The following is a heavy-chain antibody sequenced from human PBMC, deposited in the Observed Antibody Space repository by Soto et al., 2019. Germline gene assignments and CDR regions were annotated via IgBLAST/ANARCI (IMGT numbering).Heavy chain of an antibody. Sequence: EVQLVESGGGLVQPGRSLRLSCVGSGFDFDDHAMSWVRQAPGKGLEWVSGISWNGAFTGYANSVRGRFTISRDDAKNSLFLQMNSLRPEDTAFYYCTRDIFRTIITVDFWGQGTLVTVSS. CDR3: TRDIFRTIITVDF. J-gene: IGHJ4*02. V-gene: IGHV3-9*01. D-gene: IGHD2-21*01. CDR1: GFDFDDHA. CDR2: ISWNGAFT.